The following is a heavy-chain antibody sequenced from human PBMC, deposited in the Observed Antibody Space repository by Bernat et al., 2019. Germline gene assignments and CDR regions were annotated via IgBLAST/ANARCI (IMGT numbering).Heavy chain of an antibody. D-gene: IGHD3-22*01. V-gene: IGHV2-5*02. CDR3: AQSQYYYDSSGYELFDY. Sequence: QITLKESGPTLVKPTQTLTLTCTFSGFSLSTSGVGVGWIRQPPGKALEWLALIYWDDDKRYSPSLKSRLTITKDTSKNQVVLTMTNMDPVDTATYYCAQSQYYYDSSGYELFDYWGQGTLVTVSS. J-gene: IGHJ4*02. CDR1: GFSLSTSGVG. CDR2: IYWDDDK.